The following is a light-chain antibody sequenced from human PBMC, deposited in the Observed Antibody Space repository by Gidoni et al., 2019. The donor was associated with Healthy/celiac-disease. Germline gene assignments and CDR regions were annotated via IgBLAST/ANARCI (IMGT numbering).Light chain of an antibody. CDR3: QQYNSYSYS. CDR2: DAS. V-gene: IGKV1-5*01. CDR1: ESLNNW. J-gene: IGKJ4*01. Sequence: DIEMTQSPSTLSATVGDRVTISCRASESLNNWLAWYQQKPGKSPKLLIYDASTLVSGVPSRFSGSGSGTVFTLTISSLQPDDFATYYCQQYNSYSYSFGGGTRVEIK.